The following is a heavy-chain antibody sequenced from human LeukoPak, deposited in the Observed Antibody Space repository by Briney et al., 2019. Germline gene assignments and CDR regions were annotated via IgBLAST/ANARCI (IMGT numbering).Heavy chain of an antibody. J-gene: IGHJ6*03. Sequence: GGSLRLSCAASGFTFSSYWMSWVRQAPGKGLEWVANIKQDGSEKYYVDSVKGRFTISRDNTKNSLYLQMNSLRAEDTAVYYCARDPDPAYYYDSSGYMDVWGKGTTVTVCS. CDR3: ARDPDPAYYYDSSGYMDV. CDR2: IKQDGSEK. CDR1: GFTFSSYW. D-gene: IGHD3-22*01. V-gene: IGHV3-7*01.